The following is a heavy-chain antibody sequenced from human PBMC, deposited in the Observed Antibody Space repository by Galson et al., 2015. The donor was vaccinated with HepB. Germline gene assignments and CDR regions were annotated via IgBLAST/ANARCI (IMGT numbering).Heavy chain of an antibody. J-gene: IGHJ3*02. CDR2: IGTAGDT. D-gene: IGHD5-12*01. Sequence: SLRLSCAASGFTFSSYDMHWVRQATGKGLEWVSAIGTAGDTYYPGSVKGRFTISRENAKNSLYLQMNSLRAGDTAVYYCARGGVGYSGLIDAFDIWGQGTMVTVSS. V-gene: IGHV3-13*01. CDR1: GFTFSSYD. CDR3: ARGGVGYSGLIDAFDI.